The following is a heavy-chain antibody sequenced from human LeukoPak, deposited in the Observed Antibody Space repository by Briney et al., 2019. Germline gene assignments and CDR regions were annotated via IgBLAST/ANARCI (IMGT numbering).Heavy chain of an antibody. CDR1: GGTFSSYT. V-gene: IGHV1-69*04. J-gene: IGHJ6*02. CDR2: IIPMVGVA. Sequence: SVKVSCKASGGTFSSYTISWVRQAPGQGIEWMGRIIPMVGVANYAQKFQGRVTIIADKSTSTAYMELSSLRSEDTAVYYCARDIRVDYGHYCYGMDVWGQGTTVTVSS. CDR3: ARDIRVDYGHYCYGMDV. D-gene: IGHD4-17*01.